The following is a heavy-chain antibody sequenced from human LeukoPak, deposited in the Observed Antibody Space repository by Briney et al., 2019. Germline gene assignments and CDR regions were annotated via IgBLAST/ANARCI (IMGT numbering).Heavy chain of an antibody. CDR1: GGSISSGGYS. V-gene: IGHV4-30-2*01. CDR2: IYHSGST. CDR3: ARAGQLGIIDY. Sequence: PSETLSLTCAVSGGSISSGGYSWSWIRQPPGKGLEWIGYIYHSGSTYYNPSLKSRVTISVDRSKNQFSLKLSSATAADTAVYYCARAGQLGIIDYWGQGTLVTVSS. D-gene: IGHD6-6*01. J-gene: IGHJ4*02.